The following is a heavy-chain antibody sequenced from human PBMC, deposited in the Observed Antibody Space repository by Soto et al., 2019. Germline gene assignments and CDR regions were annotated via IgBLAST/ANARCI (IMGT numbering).Heavy chain of an antibody. V-gene: IGHV4-30-2*01. CDR2: VFHSGST. Sequence: SETLSLTCAVSGGSISSGGYSWSWIRQPPGKGLEWIGYVFHSGSTYYSPSLQSRVTISIDGSKNQFYLELASVTAADTAVYYCARGSDGAGSDHRGKGIPVTVSS. CDR1: GGSISSGGYS. CDR3: ARGSDGAGSDH. J-gene: IGHJ4*02. D-gene: IGHD3-10*01.